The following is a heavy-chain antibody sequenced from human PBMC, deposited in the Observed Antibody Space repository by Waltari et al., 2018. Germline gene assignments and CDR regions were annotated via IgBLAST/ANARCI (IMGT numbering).Heavy chain of an antibody. J-gene: IGHJ4*02. V-gene: IGHV4-4*07. CDR3: ARENRGRSYSHFDY. CDR2: IYTSENT. Sequence: QVQLQESGPGLVKPSETLSLTCTVSGCPLSNYFWLWIRQPAGKGLEWIGRIYTSENTNYNPSLKSRVSMSVDTSKNQFSLKLNSVTAADTAVYYCARENRGRSYSHFDYWGQGTLVTVSS. CDR1: GCPLSNYF. D-gene: IGHD1-26*01.